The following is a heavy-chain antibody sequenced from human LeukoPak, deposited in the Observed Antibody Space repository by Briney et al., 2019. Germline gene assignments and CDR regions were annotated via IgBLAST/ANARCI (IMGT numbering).Heavy chain of an antibody. CDR2: IYHTGST. CDR3: ASLRDGYNYYYFDY. CDR1: GYSISSGYY. J-gene: IGHJ4*02. D-gene: IGHD5-24*01. Sequence: SETLSLTCTVSGYSISSGYYWGWIRPPPGKGLEWIGSIYHTGSTYYTPSLKSRVTISVDTSKNQFSLKLSSVTAADTAVYYCASLRDGYNYYYFDYWGQGTLVTVSS. V-gene: IGHV4-38-2*02.